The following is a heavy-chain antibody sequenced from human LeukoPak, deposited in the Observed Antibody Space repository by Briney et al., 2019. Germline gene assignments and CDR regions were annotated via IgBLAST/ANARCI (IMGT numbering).Heavy chain of an antibody. J-gene: IGHJ4*02. CDR2: ISGSGGST. D-gene: IGHD3-10*01. Sequence: PGGTLRLSCAASGLTFSSYGMSWVRQAPGKGLEWVSAISGSGGSTFYADSVKGRFTISRDSSKNTLYLQMNSLGAEDTAVYYCVRGGYSSFDYWGQGTLVTVSS. CDR3: VRGGYSSFDY. V-gene: IGHV3-23*01. CDR1: GLTFSSYG.